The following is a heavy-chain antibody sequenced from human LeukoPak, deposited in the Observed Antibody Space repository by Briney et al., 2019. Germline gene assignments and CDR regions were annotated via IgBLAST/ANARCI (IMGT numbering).Heavy chain of an antibody. CDR3: AKEGYYGSGSFPDY. D-gene: IGHD3-10*01. V-gene: IGHV3-30*18. Sequence: GGSLRLSCAASGFPFSSYGIHWVRQAPGKGLEWVAVISSDGSNEFFSDSAKGRFTISRDNFKNTLSLQMNSLRAEDTAVYYCAKEGYYGSGSFPDYWGQGTLVTVSS. CDR1: GFPFSSYG. J-gene: IGHJ4*02. CDR2: ISSDGSNE.